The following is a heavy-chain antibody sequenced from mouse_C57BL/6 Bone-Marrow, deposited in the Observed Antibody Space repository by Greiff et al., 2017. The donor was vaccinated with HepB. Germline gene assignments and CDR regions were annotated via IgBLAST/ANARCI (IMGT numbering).Heavy chain of an antibody. CDR2: ISYDGSN. D-gene: IGHD1-1*01. Sequence: EVKLQESGPGLVKPSPSLSLTCSVTGYSITSGYYWNWIRQFPGNKLEWMGYISYDGSNNYNPSLKNRISITRDTSKNQFFLKLNSVTTEDTATYCCARSDYGSRWYFDVWGTGTTVTVSS. V-gene: IGHV3-6*01. CDR3: ARSDYGSRWYFDV. CDR1: GYSITSGYY. J-gene: IGHJ1*03.